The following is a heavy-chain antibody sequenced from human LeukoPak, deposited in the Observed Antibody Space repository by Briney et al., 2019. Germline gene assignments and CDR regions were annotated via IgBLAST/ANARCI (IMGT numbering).Heavy chain of an antibody. Sequence: ASVKVSCKASGGTFISYAISWVRQAPGQGLEWMGGIIPIFGTANYAQKFQGRVTITADESTSTAYMELSSLRSEDTAVYYCARDHYEEGFDPWGQGTLVTVPS. J-gene: IGHJ5*02. D-gene: IGHD4-17*01. V-gene: IGHV1-69*13. CDR2: IIPIFGTA. CDR3: ARDHYEEGFDP. CDR1: GGTFISYA.